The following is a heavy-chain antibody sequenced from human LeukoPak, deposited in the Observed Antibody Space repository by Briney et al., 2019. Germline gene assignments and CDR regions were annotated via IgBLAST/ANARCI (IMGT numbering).Heavy chain of an antibody. J-gene: IGHJ4*02. Sequence: GGSLRLSCAASGFTVSSNYMSWVRQAPGKGLEWVSVIYSGGSTYYADSVKGRFTISRDTSKNTLYLQMNGLSAEDTAVYYCARGDAYNFFDSWGQGTLVTVSS. CDR3: ARGDAYNFFDS. CDR1: GFTVSSNY. V-gene: IGHV3-66*02. D-gene: IGHD5-24*01. CDR2: IYSGGST.